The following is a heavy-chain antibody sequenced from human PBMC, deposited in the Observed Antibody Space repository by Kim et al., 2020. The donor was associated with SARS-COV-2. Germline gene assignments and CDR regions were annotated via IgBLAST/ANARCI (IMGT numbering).Heavy chain of an antibody. CDR1: GFTFSSYW. Sequence: GGSLRLSCAASGFTFSSYWMSWVRQAPGKGLEWVANIKQDGSEKYYVDSVKGRFTISRDNAKNSLYLQMNSLRAEDTAVYYCARGGGGYSYGLYYFDYWGQGTLVTVSS. D-gene: IGHD5-18*01. V-gene: IGHV3-7*03. J-gene: IGHJ4*02. CDR2: IKQDGSEK. CDR3: ARGGGGYSYGLYYFDY.